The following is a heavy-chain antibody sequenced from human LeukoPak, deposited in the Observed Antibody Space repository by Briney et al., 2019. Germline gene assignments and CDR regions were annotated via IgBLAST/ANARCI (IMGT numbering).Heavy chain of an antibody. Sequence: ASVKVSCKASGYIFTGYFIHWVRQAPGQGLEWLGWINPNSGGTNYAQKFQGRVTMTRDTSVNTAYIEVSRLTSDDTAVYFCARGVVACPNWGQGTLVTVSS. CDR2: INPNSGGT. J-gene: IGHJ4*02. CDR1: GYIFTGYF. CDR3: ARGVVACPN. D-gene: IGHD2-15*01. V-gene: IGHV1-2*02.